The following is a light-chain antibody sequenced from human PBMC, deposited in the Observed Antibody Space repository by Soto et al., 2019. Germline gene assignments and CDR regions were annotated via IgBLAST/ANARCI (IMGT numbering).Light chain of an antibody. CDR2: GAS. CDR3: HQYGISP. J-gene: IGKJ4*01. Sequence: LVMAQAPATLSVSPGERATLFCRASQSVSSNLAWYQQKPGQAPSLLIYGASTRATGTPARFSGSVSGTDFTLTISRLEPEDFAVYYCHQYGISPFGGGTKVEIK. V-gene: IGKV3-20*01. CDR1: QSVSSN.